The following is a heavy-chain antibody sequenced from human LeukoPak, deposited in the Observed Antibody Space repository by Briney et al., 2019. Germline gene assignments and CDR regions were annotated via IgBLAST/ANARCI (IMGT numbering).Heavy chain of an antibody. CDR3: AREYSSSWYGGWYFQH. Sequence: ASVKVSCKASGYTFTGYYMHWVRQAPGQGLEWMGIINPSGGSTSYAQKFQGRVTMTRDTSTSTVYMELSSLRSEDTAVYYCAREYSSSWYGGWYFQHWGQGTLVTVSS. CDR1: GYTFTGYY. J-gene: IGHJ1*01. CDR2: INPSGGST. V-gene: IGHV1-46*01. D-gene: IGHD6-13*01.